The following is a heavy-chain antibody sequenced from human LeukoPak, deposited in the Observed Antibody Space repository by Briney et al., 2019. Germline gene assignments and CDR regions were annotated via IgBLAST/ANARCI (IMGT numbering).Heavy chain of an antibody. CDR2: IYTSGST. J-gene: IGHJ5*02. CDR3: ARDSSHGPYRITIFGGRGWFDP. V-gene: IGHV4-4*07. D-gene: IGHD3-3*01. CDR1: GGSISSYY. Sequence: TPSETLSLTCTVSGGSISSYYWSWIRQPAGKGLEWIGRIYTSGSTNYNPSLKSRVTMSVDTSKNQFSLKLSSVTAADTAVYYCARDSSHGPYRITIFGGRGWFDPWGQGTLVTVSS.